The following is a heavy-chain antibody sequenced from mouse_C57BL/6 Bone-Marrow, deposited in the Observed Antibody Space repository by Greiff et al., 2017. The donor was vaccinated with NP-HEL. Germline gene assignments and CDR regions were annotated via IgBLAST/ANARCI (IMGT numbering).Heavy chain of an antibody. V-gene: IGHV5-16*01. Sequence: DVKLVESEGGLVQPGSSMKLSCTASGFTFSDYYMAWVRQVPEKGLEWVANINYDGSSTYYLDSLKSRFIISRDNAKNILYLQMSSLKSEDTATYYCARGGDYYDYPAWFAYWGQGTLVTVSA. CDR1: GFTFSDYY. J-gene: IGHJ3*01. CDR2: INYDGSST. D-gene: IGHD2-4*01. CDR3: ARGGDYYDYPAWFAY.